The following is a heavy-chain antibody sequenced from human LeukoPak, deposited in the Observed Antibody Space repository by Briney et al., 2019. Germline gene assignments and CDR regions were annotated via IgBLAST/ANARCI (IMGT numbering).Heavy chain of an antibody. J-gene: IGHJ3*02. V-gene: IGHV3-23*01. CDR2: ISASGGRT. D-gene: IGHD2-2*03. CDR1: GFTFDNYG. CDR3: AIPTCSGSGYCSTSDPFHT. Sequence: GGSLRLSYAASGFTFDNYGIGWVRQAPGKGLEWVSGISASGGRTYYADSVKGRFTISRDNSKNTLFLQLNSLGVEDTATYYCAIPTCSGSGYCSTSDPFHTWGQGTMVTVSS.